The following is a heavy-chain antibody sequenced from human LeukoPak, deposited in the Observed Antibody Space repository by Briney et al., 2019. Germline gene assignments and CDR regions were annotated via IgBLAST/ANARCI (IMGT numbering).Heavy chain of an antibody. J-gene: IGHJ3*02. Sequence: PSETLSLTCAVYGGSFSGYYWSWIRQPPGKGLEWIGEINHSGSTNYNPSLKSRVTISVDTSKNQFSLKLSSVTAADTAVCYCASTYYGSGPRDAFDIWGQGTMVTVSS. CDR2: INHSGST. CDR1: GGSFSGYY. D-gene: IGHD3-10*01. CDR3: ASTYYGSGPRDAFDI. V-gene: IGHV4-34*01.